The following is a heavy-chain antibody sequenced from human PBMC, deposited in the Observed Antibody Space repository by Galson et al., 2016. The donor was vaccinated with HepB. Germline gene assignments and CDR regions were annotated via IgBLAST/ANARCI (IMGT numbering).Heavy chain of an antibody. CDR2: IGISGGST. V-gene: IGHV3-23*01. J-gene: IGHJ4*02. CDR1: GFTFRYYA. CDR3: ATYSSGRQFDY. Sequence: SLRLSCAASGFTFRYYAMSWVRQAPGKGLECVSAIGISGGSTYYADSVKGRFTISRDNSKNTLYLQMNDLGAEDTALYYCATYSSGRQFDYWGQGTLVIVSS. D-gene: IGHD6-19*01.